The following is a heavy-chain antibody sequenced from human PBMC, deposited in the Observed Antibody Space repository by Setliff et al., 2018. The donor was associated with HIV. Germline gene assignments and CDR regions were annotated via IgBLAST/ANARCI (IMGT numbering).Heavy chain of an antibody. Sequence: GGSLRLSCAASGFTFSYAEMSWVRQAPGKGLEWVGRIKSESDGGTATYAAPVKGRFTISRDDSEMTLYLQMDSLKTEDTAVYYCTHRIYSSGYDSALDIWGQGTMVTVSS. V-gene: IGHV3-15*01. CDR1: GFTFSYAE. J-gene: IGHJ3*02. CDR2: IKSESDGGTA. CDR3: THRIYSSGYDSALDI. D-gene: IGHD3-22*01.